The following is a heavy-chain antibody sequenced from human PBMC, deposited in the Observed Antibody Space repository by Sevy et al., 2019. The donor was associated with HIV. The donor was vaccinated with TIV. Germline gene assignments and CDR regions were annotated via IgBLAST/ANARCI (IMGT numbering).Heavy chain of an antibody. CDR1: GFTLSNYE. CDR2: IGPAGDT. J-gene: IGHJ3*02. V-gene: IGHV3-13*01. CDR3: VREGHESSRRGTFEI. D-gene: IGHD3-22*01. Sequence: GGSLRLSCTASGFTLSNYEVHWVRQSTEKGLEWVSAIGPAGDTFYPVSVKGRFTISRENAKNSFYLQMNNLRAGDTAVYYSVREGHESSRRGTFEIWGQGTMVTVSS.